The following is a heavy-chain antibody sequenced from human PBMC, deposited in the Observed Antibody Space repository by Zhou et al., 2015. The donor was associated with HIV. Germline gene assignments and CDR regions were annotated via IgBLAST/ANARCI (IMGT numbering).Heavy chain of an antibody. Sequence: QMQLVQSGPEVKKPGTSVKVSCKASGFTFTSSAVQWVRQARGQRLEWMGWIVVGSGNTNYAQKFQEGVTITRDMSTSTAYMELSSLRSEDTAVYYCAAGGKVLDAFDIWGQGDNGHRLF. CDR2: IVVGSGNT. CDR1: GFTFTSSA. CDR3: AAGGKVLDAFDI. J-gene: IGHJ3*02. V-gene: IGHV1-58*01. D-gene: IGHD4/OR15-4a*01.